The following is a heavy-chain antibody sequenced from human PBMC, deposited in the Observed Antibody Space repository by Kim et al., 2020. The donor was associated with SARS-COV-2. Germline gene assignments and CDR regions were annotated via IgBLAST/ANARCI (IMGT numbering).Heavy chain of an antibody. V-gene: IGHV7-4-1*02. Sequence: ASVKVSCKASGYTFTSYAMNWVRQAPGQGLEWMGWINTNTGNPTYAQGFTGRFVFSLDTSVSTAYLQISSLKAEDTAVYYCASPTNGYDYYYYYGMDVWGQGTTVTVSS. CDR2: INTNTGNP. CDR1: GYTFTSYA. D-gene: IGHD5-18*01. CDR3: ASPTNGYDYYYYYGMDV. J-gene: IGHJ6*02.